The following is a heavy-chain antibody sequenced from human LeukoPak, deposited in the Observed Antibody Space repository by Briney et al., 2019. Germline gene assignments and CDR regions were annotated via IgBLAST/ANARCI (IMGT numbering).Heavy chain of an antibody. J-gene: IGHJ4*02. CDR1: GFTFSSYS. V-gene: IGHV3-23*01. Sequence: GGSLRLSCAASGFTFSSYSMNWVRQAPGKGLEWVSAINSAGSTYYGDSVRGRFTISRDNSKNVLHLQMNSLRAEDTALYYCAKDQNTVATAPFDYWGLGTLVTVSS. CDR2: INSAGST. D-gene: IGHD4-17*01. CDR3: AKDQNTVATAPFDY.